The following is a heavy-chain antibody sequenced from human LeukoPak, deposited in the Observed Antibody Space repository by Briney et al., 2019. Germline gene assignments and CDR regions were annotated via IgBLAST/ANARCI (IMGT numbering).Heavy chain of an antibody. J-gene: IGHJ4*02. Sequence: GGSQRLSCAASGFTFDDYTMHWVRQAPGKGLEWVSLISWDGGSTYYADSVKGRFTISRDNSRNSLYLQMNSLRTEDTALYYCAKEGDSGYDFDYWGQGTLVTVSS. CDR1: GFTFDDYT. CDR3: AKEGDSGYDFDY. CDR2: ISWDGGST. V-gene: IGHV3-43*01. D-gene: IGHD5-12*01.